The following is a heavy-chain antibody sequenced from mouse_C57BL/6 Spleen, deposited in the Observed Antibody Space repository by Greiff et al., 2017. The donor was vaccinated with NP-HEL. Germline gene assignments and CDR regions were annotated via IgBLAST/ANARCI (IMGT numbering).Heavy chain of an antibody. CDR1: GYTFTSYG. V-gene: IGHV1-81*01. D-gene: IGHD2-5*01. CDR3: ARRDYSNYPYAMDY. J-gene: IGHJ4*01. Sequence: QVQLQQSGAELARPGASVKLSCKASGYTFTSYGISWVKQRTGQGLEWIGEIYPRSGNTYYNEKFKGKATLTADKSSSTAYMELRSLTSEDSAVYFCARRDYSNYPYAMDYWGQGTSVTVSS. CDR2: IYPRSGNT.